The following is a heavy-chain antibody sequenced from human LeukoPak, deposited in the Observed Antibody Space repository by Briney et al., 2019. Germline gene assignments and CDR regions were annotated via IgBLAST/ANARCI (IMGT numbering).Heavy chain of an antibody. J-gene: IGHJ4*02. D-gene: IGHD2-21*01. Sequence: PSETLSLTCTISGASISSHYWSWIRQPPGKELEWIGYIDNGGSPKYSPSLRSRVTMSVVTSKNQFSLKLNSVTAADTAVYYCARDLGRVASDYYFDSWGQGTLVTVSS. CDR2: IDNGGSP. CDR3: ARDLGRVASDYYFDS. V-gene: IGHV4-59*11. CDR1: GASISSHY.